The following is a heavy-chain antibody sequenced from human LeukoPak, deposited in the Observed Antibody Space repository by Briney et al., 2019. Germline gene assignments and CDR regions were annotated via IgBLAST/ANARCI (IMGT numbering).Heavy chain of an antibody. CDR1: GFSFYDYG. D-gene: IGHD5-24*01. J-gene: IGHJ4*02. CDR3: TKDSRWLQLYIRGAYFDL. V-gene: IGHV3-9*01. CDR2: ISWNSDSI. Sequence: SLRLSCAASGFSFYDYGMHWVRPGPGKGLEWVSGISWNSDSIGYADAVKGRFTISRDNANNYLYLQMTSLRPEDTALYYCTKDSRWLQLYIRGAYFDLWGQGTQVTVSS.